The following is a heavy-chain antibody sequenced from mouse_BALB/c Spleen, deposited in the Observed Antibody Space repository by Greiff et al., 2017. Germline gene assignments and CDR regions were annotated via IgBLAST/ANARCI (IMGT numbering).Heavy chain of an antibody. Sequence: ESGPGLVKPSQSLSLTCSVTGYSITSGYYWNWIRQFPGNKLEWMGYISYDGSNNYNPSLKNRISITRDTSKNQFFLKLNSVTTEDTATYYCASSNYSFAYWGQGTLVTVSA. CDR3: ASSNYSFAY. CDR1: GYSITSGYY. J-gene: IGHJ3*01. D-gene: IGHD2-5*01. CDR2: ISYDGSN. V-gene: IGHV3-6*02.